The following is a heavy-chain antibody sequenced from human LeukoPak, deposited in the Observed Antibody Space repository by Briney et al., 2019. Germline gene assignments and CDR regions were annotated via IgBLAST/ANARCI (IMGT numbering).Heavy chain of an antibody. CDR1: GFTFSGSA. CDR3: TGGYVTTGY. D-gene: IGHD4-17*01. J-gene: IGHJ4*02. Sequence: GGSLRLSCAASGFTFSGSAMHWVRQASGKGLEWVGRIRSKANSYATAYAASVKGRFTISRDDSKNTAYLQMNSLKTEDTAVYYCTGGYVTTGYWGQGTLVTVSS. CDR2: IRSKANSYAT. V-gene: IGHV3-73*01.